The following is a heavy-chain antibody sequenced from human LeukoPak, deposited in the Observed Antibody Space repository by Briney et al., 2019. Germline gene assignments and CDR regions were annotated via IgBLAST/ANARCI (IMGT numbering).Heavy chain of an antibody. V-gene: IGHV4-34*01. CDR3: ARDYPVVPAAYYYYYGMDV. D-gene: IGHD2-2*01. Sequence: PSETLSLTCAVYGGSFSDYYWSWIRQPPGKGLEWIGEINHSGSTNYNPSLKSRVTISIDTSKNQFSLKLSSVTAADTAVYYCARDYPVVPAAYYYYYGMDVWGQGTTVTVSS. J-gene: IGHJ6*02. CDR2: INHSGST. CDR1: GGSFSDYY.